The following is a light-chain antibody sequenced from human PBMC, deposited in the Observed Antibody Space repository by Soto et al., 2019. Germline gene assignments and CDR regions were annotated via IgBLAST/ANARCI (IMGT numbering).Light chain of an antibody. CDR3: QQHYNTPRT. CDR1: QTINTY. CDR2: TTS. Sequence: DIQMTQSPSSLSSSVGDRVAITCRASQTINTYLNWYQQKPGKAPTLLIYTTSNLQSGVPSRFSGSGSATHFTLTISSLQPEDFATYYCQQHYNTPRTFGQGTKVDIK. V-gene: IGKV1-39*01. J-gene: IGKJ1*01.